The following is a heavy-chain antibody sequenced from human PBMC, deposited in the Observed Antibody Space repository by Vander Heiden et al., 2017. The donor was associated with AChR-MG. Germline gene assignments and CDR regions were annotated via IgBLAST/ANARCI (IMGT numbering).Heavy chain of an antibody. J-gene: IGHJ5*02. CDR3: ARGVIQVNWFDP. V-gene: IGHV3-21*01. CDR2: ISSSSSYI. D-gene: IGHD3-16*02. Sequence: EVQLVESGGGLVKPGGSLRLSCAASGFTFSSYSMNWVRQAPGKGLEWVSSISSSSSYIYYADSVKGRFTISRDNAKNSLYLQMNSLRAEDTAVYYCARGVIQVNWFDPWGQGTLVTVSS. CDR1: GFTFSSYS.